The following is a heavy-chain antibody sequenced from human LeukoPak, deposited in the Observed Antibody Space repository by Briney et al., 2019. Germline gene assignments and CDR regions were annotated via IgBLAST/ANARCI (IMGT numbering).Heavy chain of an antibody. J-gene: IGHJ4*02. V-gene: IGHV3-66*01. CDR3: ASDPARDYYDTSGYFRWVDY. Sequence: GGSLRLSCTTSGFTFSSYALSWVRQAPGKGLEWVSVIYSGGSTYYADSVKGRFTISRDNSKNTLYLQMNSLRAEDTAVYYCASDPARDYYDTSGYFRWVDYWGQGTLVTVSS. CDR2: IYSGGST. CDR1: GFTFSSYA. D-gene: IGHD3-22*01.